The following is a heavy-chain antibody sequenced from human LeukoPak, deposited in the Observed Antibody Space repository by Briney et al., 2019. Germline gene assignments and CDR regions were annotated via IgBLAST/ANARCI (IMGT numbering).Heavy chain of an antibody. CDR2: ISSSSSYI. CDR1: GFTFSSYS. Sequence: GGSLRLSCAACGFTFSSYSMNWVRQAPGKGLEWVSSISSSSSYIYYADSVKGRFTISRDNAKNSLYLQMNSLRAEDTAVYYCARSGYGSGSYYVYWGQGTLVTVSS. D-gene: IGHD3-10*01. V-gene: IGHV3-21*01. J-gene: IGHJ4*02. CDR3: ARSGYGSGSYYVY.